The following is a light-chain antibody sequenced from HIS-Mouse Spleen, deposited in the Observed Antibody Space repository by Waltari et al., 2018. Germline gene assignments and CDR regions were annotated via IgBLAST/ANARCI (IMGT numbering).Light chain of an antibody. CDR2: EGS. Sequence: QSALTQPASVSGSPGQSITISCTGTSSDVGSYNLVSWYQQHPGQAPKPMIYEGSKRPSGVSNRFSGSKSGNTASLTISGLQAEDEADYYCCSYAGSSTFLYVFGTGTKVTVL. CDR3: CSYAGSSTFLYV. J-gene: IGLJ1*01. V-gene: IGLV2-23*01. CDR1: SSDVGSYNL.